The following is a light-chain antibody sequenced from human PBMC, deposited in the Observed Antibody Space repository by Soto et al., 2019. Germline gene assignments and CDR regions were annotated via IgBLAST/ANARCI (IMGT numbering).Light chain of an antibody. Sequence: EILMTQSPDTLSLSPFEISTLSCRASQTIDNTLAWYQRKPGQAPRLLIYDASTRATGVPARFSGSGSGTDFTLTISSLQSEDFAVYYCQHYNYWPYAFGQGTKVDIK. CDR1: QTIDNT. V-gene: IGKV3-15*01. CDR3: QHYNYWPYA. J-gene: IGKJ2*01. CDR2: DAS.